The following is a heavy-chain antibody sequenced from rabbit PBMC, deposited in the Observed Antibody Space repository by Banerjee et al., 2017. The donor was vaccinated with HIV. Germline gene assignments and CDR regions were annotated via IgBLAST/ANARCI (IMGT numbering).Heavy chain of an antibody. Sequence: LVESGGGLVKPEGSLTLTCTASGFSFSNGYVMCWVRQAPGKGLEWIACINTVSGATVYATWAKGRFTISKTSSTTVTLQMTSLTAADTATYFCARFGDYAFKLWGPGTLVTVS. CDR3: ARFGDYAFKL. D-gene: IGHD2-1*01. V-gene: IGHV1S45*01. J-gene: IGHJ4*01. CDR2: INTVSGAT. CDR1: GFSFSNGYV.